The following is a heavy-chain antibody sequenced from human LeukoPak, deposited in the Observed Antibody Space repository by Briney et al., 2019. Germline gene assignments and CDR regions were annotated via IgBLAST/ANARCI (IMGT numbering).Heavy chain of an antibody. J-gene: IGHJ4*02. CDR3: ARDKIVGATNFDY. CDR1: GGSISSSSYY. V-gene: IGHV3-7*01. D-gene: IGHD1-26*01. Sequence: ETLSLTCTVSGGSISSSSYYWGWIRQSPGKGLEWVANIKQDGSEKYYVDSVKGRFTISRDNAKNSLYLQMNSLRAEDTAVYYCARDKIVGATNFDYWGQGTLVTVSS. CDR2: IKQDGSEK.